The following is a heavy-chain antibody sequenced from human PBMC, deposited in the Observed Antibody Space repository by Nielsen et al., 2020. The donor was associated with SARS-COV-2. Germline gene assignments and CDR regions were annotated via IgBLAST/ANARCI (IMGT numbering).Heavy chain of an antibody. V-gene: IGHV3-23*01. Sequence: GESLKISCAASGFTFSSYAMSWVRQAPGKGLEWVSAISGSGGSTYYADSVKGRFTISRDNSKNTLYLQMNSLRAEDTAVYYCAKATTVTTSPIWGQGTMGTCSS. D-gene: IGHD4-17*01. CDR1: GFTFSSYA. CDR3: AKATTVTTSPI. J-gene: IGHJ3*02. CDR2: ISGSGGST.